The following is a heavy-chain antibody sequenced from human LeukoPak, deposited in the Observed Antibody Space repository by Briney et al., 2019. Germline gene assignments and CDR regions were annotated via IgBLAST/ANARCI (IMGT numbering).Heavy chain of an antibody. Sequence: GGSLRLSCAASAFTFSNYGMNWVRQAPGKGLEWVSIITSGVGITYYADSVKGRFTISRDNSRNTLYLQMNSLRAEDTAVYYCAKGVYYDLDYWGQGTLVTVSS. CDR2: ITSGVGIT. V-gene: IGHV3-23*01. D-gene: IGHD3-22*01. CDR3: AKGVYYDLDY. CDR1: AFTFSNYG. J-gene: IGHJ4*02.